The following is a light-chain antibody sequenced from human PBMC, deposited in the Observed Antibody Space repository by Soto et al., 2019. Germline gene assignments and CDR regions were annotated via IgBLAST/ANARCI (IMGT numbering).Light chain of an antibody. Sequence: QSALTQPASVSGSPGQSITISCTGTSSNVGSYKLVSWYQQHPGKAPKLMIYDVSKRPSGVPDRFSGSKSGNTASLTISGLQAEDEADYYCCSYAGSYTFGVFGGGTKVTVL. J-gene: IGLJ2*01. CDR2: DVS. V-gene: IGLV2-11*01. CDR1: SSNVGSYKL. CDR3: CSYAGSYTFGV.